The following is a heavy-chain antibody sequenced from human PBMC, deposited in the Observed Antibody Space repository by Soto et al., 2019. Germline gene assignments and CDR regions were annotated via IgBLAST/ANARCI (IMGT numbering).Heavy chain of an antibody. D-gene: IGHD1-1*01. V-gene: IGHV1-24*01. CDR2: FDPEDGET. CDR3: ATARPSNREPYYYYYYMDV. Sequence: ASVKVSCKISGYTLTELSIHWVRQAPGKGLEWMGGFDPEDGETIYAQKFQGRVTMTEDTSTDTAYMELSSLRSEDTAVYYCATARPSNREPYYYYYYMDVWGKGTTVTVSS. CDR1: GYTLTELS. J-gene: IGHJ6*03.